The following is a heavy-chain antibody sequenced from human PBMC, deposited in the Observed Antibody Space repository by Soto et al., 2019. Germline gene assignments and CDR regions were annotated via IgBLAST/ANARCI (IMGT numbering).Heavy chain of an antibody. CDR1: GGTFSSYA. CDR3: ARGGAHYYDSSGYYG. V-gene: IGHV1-69*13. Sequence: ASVKVSCEASGGTFSSYAISWVRQAPGQGLEWMGGIIPIFGTANYAQKFQGRVTITADESTSTAYMELSSLRSEDTAVYYCARGGAHYYDSSGYYGWGQGPLVTVST. J-gene: IGHJ4*02. CDR2: IIPIFGTA. D-gene: IGHD3-22*01.